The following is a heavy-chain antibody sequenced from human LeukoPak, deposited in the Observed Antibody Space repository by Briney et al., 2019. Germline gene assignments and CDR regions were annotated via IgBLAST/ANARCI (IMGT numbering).Heavy chain of an antibody. Sequence: SETLSLTCTVSGGSISSYYWSWIRQPPGKGLERIGYIYYSGSTNYNPSLKSRVTISVDTSKNQFSLKLSSVTAADTAVYYCARQGGNVMPDAFDIWGQGTMVTVSS. CDR2: IYYSGST. CDR3: ARQGGNVMPDAFDI. V-gene: IGHV4-59*08. D-gene: IGHD4-23*01. CDR1: GGSISSYY. J-gene: IGHJ3*02.